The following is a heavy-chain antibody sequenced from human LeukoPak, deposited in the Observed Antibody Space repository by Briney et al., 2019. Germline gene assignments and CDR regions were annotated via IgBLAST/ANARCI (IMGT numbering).Heavy chain of an antibody. D-gene: IGHD6-19*01. Sequence: ASVKVSCKASGYTFSNYGISWVRQAPGQGLEWMGWISAYNGNTNYAQKLQGRVTMTTDTSTSTACMELRSLRSGDTAVYYCARARYSSIAVAGYWGQGTQVTVSS. CDR2: ISAYNGNT. CDR3: ARARYSSIAVAGY. V-gene: IGHV1-18*01. CDR1: GYTFSNYG. J-gene: IGHJ4*02.